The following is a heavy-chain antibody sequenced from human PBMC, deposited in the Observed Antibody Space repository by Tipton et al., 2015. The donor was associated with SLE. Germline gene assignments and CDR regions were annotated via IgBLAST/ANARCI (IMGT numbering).Heavy chain of an antibody. V-gene: IGHV4-39*02. D-gene: IGHD3-3*01. CDR3: ARITIFRTHFDY. CDR1: GDSMNRSSYY. J-gene: IGHJ4*02. Sequence: TLSLTCTVSGDSMNRSSYYWGWIRQPPGKGLEWIGTIYYSGSTFYSPSLKSRVTMSVDSSTNHFSLKVRSVTAADTAVYYCARITIFRTHFDYWGQGTLVTVSS. CDR2: IYYSGST.